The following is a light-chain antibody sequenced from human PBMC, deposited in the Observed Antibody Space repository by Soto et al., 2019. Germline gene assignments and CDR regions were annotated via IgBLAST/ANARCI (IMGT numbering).Light chain of an antibody. CDR1: QSVSSN. V-gene: IGKV3-15*01. Sequence: EVVLTQSPATLSLSPGERATLSCRASQSVSSNLAWYQRKPGQAPRLLIYGASSRATGIPVRFSGSGSGTEFTLTISSLQSEDFAVYYCQQYNNWPLTFGQGTRLEIK. CDR2: GAS. CDR3: QQYNNWPLT. J-gene: IGKJ5*01.